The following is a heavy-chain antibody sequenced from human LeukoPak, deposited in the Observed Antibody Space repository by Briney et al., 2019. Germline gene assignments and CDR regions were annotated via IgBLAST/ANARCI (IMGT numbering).Heavy chain of an antibody. D-gene: IGHD5-12*01. J-gene: IGHJ4*02. V-gene: IGHV1-8*01. CDR3: ARVGYGKYRGVVDY. Sequence: ASVKVSCKASGFTLTNFDINWVRQATGQGLEWMGWMNSNTGNTGYAQEFQGRVTMTRDTSIGTAYMELTNLRSEDTAVYYCARVGYGKYRGVVDYWGQGTLVTVSS. CDR2: MNSNTGNT. CDR1: GFTLTNFD.